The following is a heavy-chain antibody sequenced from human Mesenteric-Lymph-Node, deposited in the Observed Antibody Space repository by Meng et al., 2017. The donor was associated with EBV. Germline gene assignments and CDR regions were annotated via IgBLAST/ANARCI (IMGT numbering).Heavy chain of an antibody. CDR1: GYTFTGDG. D-gene: IGHD5-24*01. Sequence: QVQRVPAGGGVKKPGASVKVSCKASGYTFTGDGINWVRQAPGKGFEWMGYISTYNGNTNYAQKLQGRLTMTTDTSTSTAYMELTSLTSDDTAVYYCARGNGATTWGQGTLVTVSS. CDR2: ISTYNGNT. V-gene: IGHV1-18*01. CDR3: ARGNGATT. J-gene: IGHJ5*02.